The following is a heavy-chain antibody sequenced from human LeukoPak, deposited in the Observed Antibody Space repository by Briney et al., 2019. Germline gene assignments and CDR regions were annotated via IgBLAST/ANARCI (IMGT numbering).Heavy chain of an antibody. J-gene: IGHJ4*02. CDR1: GFIVSSNY. D-gene: IGHD5-12*01. CDR3: ARGIVATIQDY. CDR2: VYGGGTT. Sequence: GGSLRLPCAASGFIVSSNYMSWVRQAPGKGLEWVSVVYGGGTTYYADSVKGRFTISRDNSKNTLYLQMNSLRAEDTAVYYCARGIVATIQDYWGQGTLVTVSS. V-gene: IGHV3-66*01.